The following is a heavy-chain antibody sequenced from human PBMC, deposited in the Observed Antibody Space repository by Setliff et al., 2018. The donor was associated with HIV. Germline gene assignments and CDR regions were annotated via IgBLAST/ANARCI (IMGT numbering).Heavy chain of an antibody. V-gene: IGHV3-23*01. J-gene: IGHJ4*02. CDR2: LTVGGGT. CDR1: GFSFNNFA. Sequence: GGSLRLSCAASGFSFNNFAMSWVRQAPGKGLEWVSTLTVGGGTVYADSVKGRFTISGDVSKNTLYLQMNSLRAEDTAVYYCAKSRSGYYTDLEYWGQGTLVTVSS. D-gene: IGHD3-3*01. CDR3: AKSRSGYYTDLEY.